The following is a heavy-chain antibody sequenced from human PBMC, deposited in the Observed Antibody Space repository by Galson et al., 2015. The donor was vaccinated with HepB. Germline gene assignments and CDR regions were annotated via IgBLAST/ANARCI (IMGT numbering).Heavy chain of an antibody. CDR1: GGSISSNYYY. CDR3: ARILYRRDY. CDR2: ISYSGST. Sequence: ETLSLTCIVSGGSISSNYYYWGWLRQPPGKGLEWIGSISYSGSTYYKPSLKSRVTISVDTSKNQFSLKLSSVTAADTAVYFCARILYRRDYWGQGTLVTVSS. D-gene: IGHD3-16*02. J-gene: IGHJ4*02. V-gene: IGHV4-39*07.